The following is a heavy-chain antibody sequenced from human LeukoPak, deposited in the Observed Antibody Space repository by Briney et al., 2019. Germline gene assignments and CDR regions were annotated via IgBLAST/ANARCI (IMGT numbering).Heavy chain of an antibody. D-gene: IGHD2-2*01. CDR1: GYTFTSYG. J-gene: IGHJ5*02. Sequence: GASVKVSCKASGYTFTSYGISWVRQAPGQGLEWMGWISAYNGNTNYAQKLQGRVTMTTDTSTSTAYMELRSLRSDDTAVYYCARDSGYCSSTSCYPPNWFDPWGQGTLVTVSS. V-gene: IGHV1-18*01. CDR2: ISAYNGNT. CDR3: ARDSGYCSSTSCYPPNWFDP.